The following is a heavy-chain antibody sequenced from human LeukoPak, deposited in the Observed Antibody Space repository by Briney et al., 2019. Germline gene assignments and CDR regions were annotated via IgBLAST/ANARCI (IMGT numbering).Heavy chain of an antibody. Sequence: PSETLSLTCTVSGGSISSDGYYWSWIRQPRGKGLEWIGYIYHSGSTYYNPSLKSRVTISVDTSKNQFSLKLSSVTAADTAVYYCARKSSIVVVPAAIKVGDAFDIWGQGTMVTVSS. CDR2: IYHSGST. CDR1: GGSISSDGYY. CDR3: ARKSSIVVVPAAIKVGDAFDI. J-gene: IGHJ3*02. V-gene: IGHV4-30-2*01. D-gene: IGHD2-2*02.